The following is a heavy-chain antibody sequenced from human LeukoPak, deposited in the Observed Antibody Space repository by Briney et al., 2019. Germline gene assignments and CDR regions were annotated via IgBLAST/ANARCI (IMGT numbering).Heavy chain of an antibody. CDR2: IKQDGSEK. J-gene: IGHJ4*02. CDR1: GFTFSSSW. Sequence: PGGSLRLSCAASGFTFSSSWMTWVRQAPGNGLEWVANIKQDGSEKYYVDSVQGRFTISRDNAKNSLFLHMNSLRAEDTAVYYCAREQQYSSSLDYWGQGTLVTVSS. V-gene: IGHV3-7*01. D-gene: IGHD6-13*01. CDR3: AREQQYSSSLDY.